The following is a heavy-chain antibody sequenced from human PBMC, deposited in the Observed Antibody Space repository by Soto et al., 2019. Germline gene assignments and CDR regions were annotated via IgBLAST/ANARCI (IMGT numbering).Heavy chain of an antibody. CDR3: ARESTIGGYFDY. Sequence: GASVKVSCKASGYTFTSYGISWVRQAPGQGLEWMGWISAYNGNTNYAQKLQGRVTMTRDTSTSTVYMELSSLRSEDTAVYYCARESTIGGYFDYWGQGTLVTVSS. V-gene: IGHV1-18*01. J-gene: IGHJ4*02. CDR1: GYTFTSYG. CDR2: ISAYNGNT. D-gene: IGHD3-16*01.